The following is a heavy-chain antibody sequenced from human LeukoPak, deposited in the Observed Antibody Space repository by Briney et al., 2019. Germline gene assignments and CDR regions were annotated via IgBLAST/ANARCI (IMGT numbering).Heavy chain of an antibody. Sequence: GASVKVSCKASGYTFTSYGISWVRQAPGQGLEWMGWISAYNGNTNYAQKLQGRVTMTTDTSTSTAYMELRSLRSDDTAVYYCARRVDGYTTQYYFDYWGQGTLVTVSS. J-gene: IGHJ4*02. CDR1: GYTFTSYG. D-gene: IGHD5-24*01. CDR3: ARRVDGYTTQYYFDY. V-gene: IGHV1-18*01. CDR2: ISAYNGNT.